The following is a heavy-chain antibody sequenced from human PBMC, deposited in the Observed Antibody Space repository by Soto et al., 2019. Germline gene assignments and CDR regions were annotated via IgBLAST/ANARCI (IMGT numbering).Heavy chain of an antibody. CDR2: IWYDGSNK. CDR1: GFTFSSYG. Sequence: PGGSLRLSCAASGFTFSSYGMHWVRQAPGKGLEWVAVIWYDGSNKYYADSVKGRFTISGGNAKNSLYLQMNSLRAEDTAVYYCARDGDSLYYYYGMDVWGQGTTVTVSS. V-gene: IGHV3-33*01. J-gene: IGHJ6*02. CDR3: ARDGDSLYYYYGMDV. D-gene: IGHD2-21*02.